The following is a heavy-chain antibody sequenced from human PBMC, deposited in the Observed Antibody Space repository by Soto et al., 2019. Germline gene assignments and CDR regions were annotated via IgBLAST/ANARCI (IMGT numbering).Heavy chain of an antibody. CDR3: ARGSILTGFRTFLYYFDY. J-gene: IGHJ4*02. CDR2: IYTSGST. V-gene: IGHV4-4*07. CDR1: GGSISSYY. Sequence: SGTLSLTCTVSGGSISSYYWSWIRQPAGKGLEWIGRIYTSGSTNYNPSLKSRVTMSVDTSKNQFSLKLSSVTAADTAVYYCARGSILTGFRTFLYYFDYWGQGTLVTVSS. D-gene: IGHD3-9*01.